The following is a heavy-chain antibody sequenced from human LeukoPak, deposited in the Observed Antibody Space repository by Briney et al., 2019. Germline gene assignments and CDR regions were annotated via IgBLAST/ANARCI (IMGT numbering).Heavy chain of an antibody. J-gene: IGHJ4*02. V-gene: IGHV4-39*07. CDR1: GGSISSSSYY. Sequence: PSETLSLTCTVSGGSISSSSYYCGWVRQPPGKGLEWIGSIYYSGSTYYNPSLKSRVTISVDTSKNQFSLKLSSVTAADTAVYYCARRPGIRFDYWGQGTLVTVSS. CDR2: IYYSGST. D-gene: IGHD3-10*01. CDR3: ARRPGIRFDY.